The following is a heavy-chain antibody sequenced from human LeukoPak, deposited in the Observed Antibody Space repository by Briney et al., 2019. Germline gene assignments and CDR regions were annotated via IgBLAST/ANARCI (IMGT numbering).Heavy chain of an antibody. Sequence: GGSLRLSCAASGFTFSSHWMHWARQAPGKGLVWVSRINGDETSTAYADSVKGRFTISRDNSENTLYLQMNSLRADDTAVYYCARAYSNAFHIWGQGTMVTVSS. J-gene: IGHJ3*02. V-gene: IGHV3-74*01. CDR1: GFTFSSHW. D-gene: IGHD2-15*01. CDR2: INGDETST. CDR3: ARAYSNAFHI.